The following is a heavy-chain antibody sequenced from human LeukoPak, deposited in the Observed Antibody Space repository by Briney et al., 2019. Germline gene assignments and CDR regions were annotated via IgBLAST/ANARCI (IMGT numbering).Heavy chain of an antibody. J-gene: IGHJ3*02. Sequence: SETLSLTCTVSGGSISTYYWSWIRQPPGKGLEWIGYIYHSGSTNYNPSLKSRVTISVDTSKNQFSLKLSSVTAADTAVYYCARDDDILTGYNAFDIWGQGTMVTVSS. D-gene: IGHD3-9*01. V-gene: IGHV4-59*01. CDR1: GGSISTYY. CDR3: ARDDDILTGYNAFDI. CDR2: IYHSGST.